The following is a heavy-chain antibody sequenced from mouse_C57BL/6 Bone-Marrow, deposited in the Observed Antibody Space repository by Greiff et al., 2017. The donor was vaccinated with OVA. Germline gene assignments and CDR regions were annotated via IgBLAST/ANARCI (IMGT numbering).Heavy chain of an antibody. Sequence: ESGPELVKPGASVKISCKASGYTFTDYYINWVKQRPGQGLEWIGWIFPGSGSTYYNEKFKGKATLTVDKSSSTAYMLLSSLTSEDSAVYFCASLYYGNYGGYAMDYWGQGTSVTVSS. D-gene: IGHD2-1*01. CDR1: GYTFTDYY. CDR2: IFPGSGST. CDR3: ASLYYGNYGGYAMDY. V-gene: IGHV1-75*01. J-gene: IGHJ4*01.